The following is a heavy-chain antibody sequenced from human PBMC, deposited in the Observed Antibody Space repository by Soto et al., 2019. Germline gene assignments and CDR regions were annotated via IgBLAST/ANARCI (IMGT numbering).Heavy chain of an antibody. Sequence: GGSLRLSCAASGFTFSSYVMAWVRQAPGKGLEWVSAITGSGGSTYYADSVKGRFTISRDNSKNTLYLQMNSLRAEDTAVYYCAKYYTWNDADYWGQGTLVTVSS. CDR3: AKYYTWNDADY. V-gene: IGHV3-23*01. CDR1: GFTFSSYV. CDR2: ITGSGGST. D-gene: IGHD1-20*01. J-gene: IGHJ4*02.